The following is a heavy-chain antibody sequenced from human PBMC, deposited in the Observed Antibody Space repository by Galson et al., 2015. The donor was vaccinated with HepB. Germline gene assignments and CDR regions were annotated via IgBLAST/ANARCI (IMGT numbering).Heavy chain of an antibody. J-gene: IGHJ6*02. V-gene: IGHV3-48*02. CDR3: ARDQAMFYYDSSGYGHYYYAMDV. CDR1: GFTFSSYS. D-gene: IGHD3-22*01. CDR2: ISSGRSTI. Sequence: LRLSCAASGFTFSSYSMNWVRQAPGKGLEWVSYISSGRSTIYYAGSVKGRFTISRDNAKSSLYLEMNSLRDEDTAVYYCARDQAMFYYDSSGYGHYYYAMDVWGQGTTVTVSS.